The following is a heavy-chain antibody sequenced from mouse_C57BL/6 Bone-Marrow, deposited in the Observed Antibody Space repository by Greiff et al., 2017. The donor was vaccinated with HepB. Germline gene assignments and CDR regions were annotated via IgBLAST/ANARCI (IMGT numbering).Heavy chain of an antibody. CDR2: ISSGGSYT. J-gene: IGHJ1*03. CDR1: GFTFSSYG. CDR3: ARQGYGPWYFDV. V-gene: IGHV5-6*01. Sequence: EVMLVESGGDLVKPGGSLKLSCAASGFTFSSYGMSWVRQTPDKRLEWVATISSGGSYTYYPDSVKGRFTISRDNAKNTLYLQMSSLKSEDTAMDYCARQGYGPWYFDVWGTGTTVTVSS. D-gene: IGHD1-2*01.